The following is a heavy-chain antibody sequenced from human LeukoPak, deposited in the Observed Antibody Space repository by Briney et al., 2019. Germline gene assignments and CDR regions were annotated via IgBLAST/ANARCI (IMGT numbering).Heavy chain of an antibody. V-gene: IGHV3-23*01. D-gene: IGHD3-10*01. Sequence: GGSLRLSCAASGFTFSNYAMSWVRRAPGKGLEWVSSITNGGGTTYYADSVKGRFTISRDNSKNTLYLQMNSLRADDTAAYYCARTYASGSTPSKFDPWGQGTLVTVSS. J-gene: IGHJ5*02. CDR3: ARTYASGSTPSKFDP. CDR2: ITNGGGTT. CDR1: GFTFSNYA.